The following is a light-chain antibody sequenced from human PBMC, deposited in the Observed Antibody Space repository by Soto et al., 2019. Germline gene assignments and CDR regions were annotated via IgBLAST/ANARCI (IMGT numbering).Light chain of an antibody. CDR1: QNVYNN. CDR3: QQCRNWPLT. Sequence: EIVMTQSPATLSVSPGEVATLSCKASQNVYNNLAWYQQRPGQPPRLIIYDASTRATGISARFSGSGYGTEFTLTISSLQYEAFALYFCQQCRNWPLTFGGGNKVEIK. J-gene: IGKJ4*01. V-gene: IGKV3-15*01. CDR2: DAS.